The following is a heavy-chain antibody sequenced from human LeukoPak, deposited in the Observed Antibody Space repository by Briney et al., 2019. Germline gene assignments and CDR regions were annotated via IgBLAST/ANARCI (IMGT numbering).Heavy chain of an antibody. CDR2: INQDESAK. CDR3: ATDSFSISAISLTGADV. CDR1: GFTVSSNY. Sequence: GGSLRLSCAASGFTVSSNYMSWVRQAPGKGLEWVANINQDESAKYYVGSVMGRFTISRDNANDSLYLQMNSLRVDDTAVYHCATDSFSISAISLTGADVWGQGTMVTVSS. D-gene: IGHD3-9*01. J-gene: IGHJ3*01. V-gene: IGHV3-7*01.